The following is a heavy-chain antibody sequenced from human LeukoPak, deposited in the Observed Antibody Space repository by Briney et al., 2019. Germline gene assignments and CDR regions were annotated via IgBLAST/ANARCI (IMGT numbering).Heavy chain of an antibody. CDR3: ATLRFPYDFWSGYSY. V-gene: IGHV1-24*01. CDR1: GYTLTELS. J-gene: IGHJ4*02. D-gene: IGHD3-3*01. CDR2: FDPEDGET. Sequence: GASVKVSCKVSGYTLTELSMHWVRQAPGKGLEWMGGFDPEDGETIYAQNFQGRVTMTEDTSTDTAYMELSSLRSGDTAVYYCATLRFPYDFWSGYSYWGQGTLVTVSS.